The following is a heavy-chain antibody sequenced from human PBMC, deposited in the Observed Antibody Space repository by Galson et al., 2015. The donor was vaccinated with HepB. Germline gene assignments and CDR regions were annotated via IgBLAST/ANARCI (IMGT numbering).Heavy chain of an antibody. CDR3: ARDSPYCSSTSCYELLFDY. Sequence: SLRLSCAASGFTSSSYWMSWVRQAPGKGLEWVANIKQDGSEKYYVDSVKGRFTISRDNAKNSLYLQMNSLRAEDTAVYYCARDSPYCSSTSCYELLFDYWGQGTLVTVSS. D-gene: IGHD2-2*01. V-gene: IGHV3-7*01. J-gene: IGHJ4*02. CDR1: GFTSSSYW. CDR2: IKQDGSEK.